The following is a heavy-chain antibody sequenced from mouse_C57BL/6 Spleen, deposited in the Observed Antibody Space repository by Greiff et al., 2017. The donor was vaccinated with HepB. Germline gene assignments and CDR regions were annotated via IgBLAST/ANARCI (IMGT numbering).Heavy chain of an antibody. J-gene: IGHJ1*03. D-gene: IGHD2-4*01. V-gene: IGHV5-4*03. Sequence: EVMLVESGGGLVKPGGSLKLSCAASGFTFSSYALSWVRQTPEKRLEWVATISDGGSYTYYPDNVKGRFTISRDNAKNNLYLQMSHLKSEDTAMYYCARAYYYDYDGYFDVWGTGTTVTVSS. CDR3: ARAYYYDYDGYFDV. CDR1: GFTFSSYA. CDR2: ISDGGSYT.